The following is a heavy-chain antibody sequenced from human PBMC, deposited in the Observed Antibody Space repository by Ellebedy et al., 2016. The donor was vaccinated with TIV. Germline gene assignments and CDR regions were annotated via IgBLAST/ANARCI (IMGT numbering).Heavy chain of an antibody. CDR1: GFTFRNYW. D-gene: IGHD6-19*01. CDR2: INQDGSAK. Sequence: GESLKISCAASGFTFRNYWMNWVRQAPGKGLEWVANINQDGSAKYYVDSVKGRFTISRDNAKNSLSLEMNSLRDEDTAVYFCARDIGWYTFDYWGQGALVTVSS. V-gene: IGHV3-7*01. CDR3: ARDIGWYTFDY. J-gene: IGHJ4*02.